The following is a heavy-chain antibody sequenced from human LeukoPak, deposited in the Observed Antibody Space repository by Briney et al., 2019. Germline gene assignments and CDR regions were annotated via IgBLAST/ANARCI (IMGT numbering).Heavy chain of an antibody. Sequence: SETLSLTCTVSGGSISSGSYYWSWIRQPAWKGLEWIGRIYTSGSTNYNPSLKSRVTISVDTSKNQFSLKLSSVTAADTAVYYCARAPFGELSGYYYYYMDVWGKGTTVIISS. CDR1: GGSISSGSYY. J-gene: IGHJ6*03. CDR3: ARAPFGELSGYYYYYMDV. CDR2: IYTSGST. D-gene: IGHD3-10*01. V-gene: IGHV4-61*02.